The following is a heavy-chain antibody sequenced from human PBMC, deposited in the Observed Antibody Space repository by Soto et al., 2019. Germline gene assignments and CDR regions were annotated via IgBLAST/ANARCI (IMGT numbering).Heavy chain of an antibody. J-gene: IGHJ4*02. CDR3: AREGVGLDY. Sequence: QLQLQESGSGLVKPSQTLSLTCAVSGGSISSGGYSWSWIRQPPGKGLEWIGYIYHSGSTYYNPSLKSRVTISVDRSKNQFPLKLSSVTAADTAVYYCAREGVGLDYWGQGTLVTVSS. CDR2: IYHSGST. CDR1: GGSISSGGYS. V-gene: IGHV4-30-2*01. D-gene: IGHD3-10*01.